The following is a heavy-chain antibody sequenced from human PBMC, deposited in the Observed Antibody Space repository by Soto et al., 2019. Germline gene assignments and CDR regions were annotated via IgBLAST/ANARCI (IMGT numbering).Heavy chain of an antibody. CDR1: GYTFTSYA. Sequence: ASVKVSCKASGYTFTSYAIHWVRQAPGQRLEWMGWINAGNGNTKYSQKFQGRVTITRDTSASTAYMELSSLRSEDAAVYYCARCYYDSSGYYLFDYWGQGTLVTVSS. CDR3: ARCYYDSSGYYLFDY. V-gene: IGHV1-3*01. CDR2: INAGNGNT. J-gene: IGHJ4*02. D-gene: IGHD3-22*01.